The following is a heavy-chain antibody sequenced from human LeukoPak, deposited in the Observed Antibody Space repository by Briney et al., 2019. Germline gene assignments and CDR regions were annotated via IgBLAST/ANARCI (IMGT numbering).Heavy chain of an antibody. CDR3: ARNRIVNWGSYLY. Sequence: SVKVSCKPSGGTFGGYAFTWVRQGPGQGLEWMGRINPLVHITNYAVRFQGRTTTPADKSTNTLYLDVSSLSSEDTAIYYCARNRIVNWGSYLYWGQGTLVTVS. CDR1: GGTFGGYA. CDR2: INPLVHIT. J-gene: IGHJ4*02. V-gene: IGHV1-69*04. D-gene: IGHD3-16*01.